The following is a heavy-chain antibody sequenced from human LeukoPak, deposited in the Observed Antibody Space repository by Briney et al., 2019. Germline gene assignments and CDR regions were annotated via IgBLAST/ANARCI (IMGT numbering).Heavy chain of an antibody. D-gene: IGHD2-15*01. CDR2: IESNGGDK. CDR1: GFTFSRFW. V-gene: IGHV3-7*01. J-gene: IGHJ4*02. CDR3: ASAVRDSSVDY. Sequence: GGSLRLSCAASGFTFSRFWMSWVRQAPGKGLEYVANIESNGGDKYYVDSVKGRFTISRDNAKNSLYLQMNSLRAEDTAVYYCASAVRDSSVDYWGQGTLVTVSS.